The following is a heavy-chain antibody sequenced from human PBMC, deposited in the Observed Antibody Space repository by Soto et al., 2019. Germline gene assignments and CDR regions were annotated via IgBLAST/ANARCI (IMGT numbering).Heavy chain of an antibody. V-gene: IGHV1-69*06. D-gene: IGHD7-27*01. J-gene: IGHJ4*02. CDR3: ARGPNWGYRFDS. CDR1: GGTFSGHA. CDR2: LIPLFGTT. Sequence: QVQLVQSGAEVKKPGSSVKVSCEASGGTFSGHAISWVRQAPGQGPEWMGGLIPLFGTTQHAQNFQGRLTITADKSTSTAYMDLTSLRFDDTAIYYCARGPNWGYRFDSWGQGTLVTVSS.